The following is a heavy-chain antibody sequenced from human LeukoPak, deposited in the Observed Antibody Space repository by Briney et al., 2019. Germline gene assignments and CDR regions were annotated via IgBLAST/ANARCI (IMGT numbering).Heavy chain of an antibody. J-gene: IGHJ4*02. V-gene: IGHV3-7*04. Sequence: GGSLRLSCAASGFTFSNDWMSWVRQAPGKGLEWVANIRQDGSEKYYVDSVKGRLTVSRDNAKYSLYLQMNSLRTEDTAVYYCVRPGSSRKFDYWGQGTLVTVSS. CDR1: GFTFSNDW. CDR3: VRPGSSRKFDY. CDR2: IRQDGSEK. D-gene: IGHD6-13*01.